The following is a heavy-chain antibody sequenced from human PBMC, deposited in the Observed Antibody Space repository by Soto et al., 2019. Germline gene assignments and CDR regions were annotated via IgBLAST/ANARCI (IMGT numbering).Heavy chain of an antibody. CDR3: ARGSGWLPGGLPEYFDY. CDR1: GYTFTSYG. Sequence: AAVKVSCKASGYTFTSYGISWVRQAPGQGLEWMGWISAYNGNTNYAQKLQGRVTMTTDTSTSTAYMELRSLRSDDTAVYYCARGSGWLPGGLPEYFDYWGQGTLVTVSS. D-gene: IGHD6-19*01. J-gene: IGHJ4*02. CDR2: ISAYNGNT. V-gene: IGHV1-18*01.